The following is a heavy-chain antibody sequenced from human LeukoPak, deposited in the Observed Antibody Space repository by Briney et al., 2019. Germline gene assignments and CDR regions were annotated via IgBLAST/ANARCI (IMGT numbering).Heavy chain of an antibody. CDR2: ISAYNGNT. Sequence: GASVKVSCKASGGTFSSYGISWVRQAPGQGLEWMGWISAYNGNTNYAQKLQGRVTMTTDTSTSTAYMELRSLRSDDTAVYYCARDLMVRGATYKLFDYWGQGTLVTVSS. V-gene: IGHV1-18*01. J-gene: IGHJ4*02. CDR1: GGTFSSYG. CDR3: ARDLMVRGATYKLFDY. D-gene: IGHD3-10*01.